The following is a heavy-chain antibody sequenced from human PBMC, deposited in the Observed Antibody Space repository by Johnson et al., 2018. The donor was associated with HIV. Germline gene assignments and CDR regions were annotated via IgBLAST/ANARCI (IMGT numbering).Heavy chain of an antibody. V-gene: IGHV3-7*05. Sequence: VQLVESGGGLVQPGGSLRLSCAASGFTFSSYWMSWVRQAPGKGLEWVANIKQDGSEKYYVDSVKGRFTISRDNAKNSLYLQMNSLRAEDTAVYYCAKGRIEKYPIEGDAFDIWGQGTMVTVSS. CDR2: IKQDGSEK. D-gene: IGHD2-2*02. J-gene: IGHJ3*02. CDR3: AKGRIEKYPIEGDAFDI. CDR1: GFTFSSYW.